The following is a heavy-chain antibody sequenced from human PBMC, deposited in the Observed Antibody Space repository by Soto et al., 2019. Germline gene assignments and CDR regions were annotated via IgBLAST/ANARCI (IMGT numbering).Heavy chain of an antibody. CDR3: ARVGGGTWIAPAVETNYYYYYYMDV. D-gene: IGHD2-2*03. J-gene: IGHJ6*03. V-gene: IGHV4-59*01. CDR2: IYYSGST. CDR1: GGSISSYY. Sequence: PSETLSLTCTVSGGSISSYYWSWIRQPPGKGLEWIGYIYYSGSTNYNPSLKSRVTISVDTSKNQFSLKLSSVTAADTAVYYCARVGGGTWIAPAVETNYYYYYYMDVWGKGTTVTVSS.